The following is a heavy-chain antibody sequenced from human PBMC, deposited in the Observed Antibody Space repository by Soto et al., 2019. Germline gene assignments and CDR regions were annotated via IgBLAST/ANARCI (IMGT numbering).Heavy chain of an antibody. Sequence: PSETLSLTCTVSGGSISSYYWSWIRQPPGKGLEWIGYIYYSGSTNYNPSLKSRVTISVDTSKNQFSLKLSSVTAADTAVYYCARDRFYGSGSYFDYWGQGTLVTVSS. CDR2: IYYSGST. V-gene: IGHV4-59*01. CDR3: ARDRFYGSGSYFDY. CDR1: GGSISSYY. J-gene: IGHJ4*02. D-gene: IGHD3-10*01.